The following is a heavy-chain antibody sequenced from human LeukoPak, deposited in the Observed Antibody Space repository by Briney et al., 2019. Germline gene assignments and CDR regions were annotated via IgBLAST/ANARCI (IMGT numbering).Heavy chain of an antibody. CDR1: GFTFSSYA. CDR2: ISGSGGTT. CDR3: ARVGYCSGGSCYSVDDF. J-gene: IGHJ4*02. D-gene: IGHD2-15*01. V-gene: IGHV3-23*01. Sequence: GGSLRLSCAASGFTFSSYAMSWVRQAPGKGLEWVSAISGSGGTTYYADSVKGRFTISRDNSKNTLYLQMNSLRAEDTAVYYCARVGYCSGGSCYSVDDFWGQGTLVSVSS.